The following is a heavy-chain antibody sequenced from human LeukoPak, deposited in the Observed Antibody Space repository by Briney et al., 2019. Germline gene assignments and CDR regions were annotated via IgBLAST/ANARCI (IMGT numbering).Heavy chain of an antibody. CDR1: GGSFSGYY. V-gene: IGHV4-34*01. Sequence: SETLSLTCAVYGGSFSGYYWSWIRQPPGKGLEWIGEINHSGSTYYNPSLKSRVTISVDTSKNQFSLKLSSVTAADTAVYYCARVPVTANWGQGTLVTVSS. CDR3: ARVPVTAN. J-gene: IGHJ4*02. CDR2: INHSGST. D-gene: IGHD2-21*02.